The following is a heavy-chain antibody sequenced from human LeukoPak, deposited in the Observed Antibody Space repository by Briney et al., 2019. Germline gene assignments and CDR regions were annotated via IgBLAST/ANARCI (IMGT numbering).Heavy chain of an antibody. J-gene: IGHJ6*03. CDR3: ARFWSGYYQKEYYYMDV. Sequence: SETLSLTCTVSGGSISSYYWSWIRQPPGKGLEWIGYIYTSGSINYNPSLKSRVTISVDTSKNQFSLKLSSVTAADTAVYYCARFWSGYYQKEYYYMDVWDKGTTVTVSS. D-gene: IGHD3-3*01. CDR1: GGSISSYY. CDR2: IYTSGSI. V-gene: IGHV4-4*09.